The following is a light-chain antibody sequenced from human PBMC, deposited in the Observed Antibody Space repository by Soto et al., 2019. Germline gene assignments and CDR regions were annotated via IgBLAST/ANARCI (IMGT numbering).Light chain of an antibody. J-gene: IGLJ2*01. CDR3: SSLEV. CDR2: EVS. V-gene: IGLV2-8*01. CDR1: SSDVGGYNY. Sequence: QSALTQPPSASGSPGQSVTISCTGTSSDVGGYNYVSWYQQHPGKAPKLMIYEVSKRPSGVPDRFSGSKSGNTASLTVSGLQAEDEADYYGSSLEVFGGGTKVTVL.